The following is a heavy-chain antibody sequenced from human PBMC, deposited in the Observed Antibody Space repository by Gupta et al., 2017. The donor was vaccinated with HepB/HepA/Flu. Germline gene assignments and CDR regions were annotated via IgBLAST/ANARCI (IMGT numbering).Heavy chain of an antibody. J-gene: IGHJ6*02. V-gene: IGHV3-23*01. D-gene: IGHD5-18*01. CDR1: GFNFNTYT. Sequence: EVLLLESGGGLVLPGGSLRLSCAAAGFNFNTYTMTWVRQAPGKGLEWVSSITGIGGPRYNEEAGQGRFTISRDNSAKTVYLQSNSLRGEDTAVYICAKRTALDLVVRGLDAWGQGTTVHVS. CDR3: AKRTALDLVVRGLDA. CDR2: ITGIGGPR.